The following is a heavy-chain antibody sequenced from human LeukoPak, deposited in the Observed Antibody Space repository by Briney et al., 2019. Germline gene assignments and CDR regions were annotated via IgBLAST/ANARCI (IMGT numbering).Heavy chain of an antibody. CDR3: AKGGSYRSQPYFDY. Sequence: GGSLRLSCAASGLTFRTYAMSWVRQAPGKGLEWVSSISDSGGYTFYADSVKGRFTISRDNSKNTVYLQMNSLRAEDTAVYYCAKGGSYRSQPYFDYRGQGTPVTVSS. CDR1: GLTFRTYA. D-gene: IGHD3-16*02. CDR2: ISDSGGYT. V-gene: IGHV3-23*01. J-gene: IGHJ4*02.